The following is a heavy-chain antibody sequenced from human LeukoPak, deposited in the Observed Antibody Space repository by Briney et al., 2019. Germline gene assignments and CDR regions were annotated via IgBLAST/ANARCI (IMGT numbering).Heavy chain of an antibody. V-gene: IGHV5-51*01. CDR1: GYSFTSYW. CDR3: AKLDILVVPAANSAFDI. CDR2: IYPGDSDT. D-gene: IGHD2-2*01. Sequence: GESLKIFCKGSGYSFTSYWIGWVRQMPGKGLEWMRIIYPGDSDTRYSPSFQGQVTISADKSISTAYLQWGSLKASDTAMYYCAKLDILVVPAANSAFDIWGQGTMVTVSS. J-gene: IGHJ3*02.